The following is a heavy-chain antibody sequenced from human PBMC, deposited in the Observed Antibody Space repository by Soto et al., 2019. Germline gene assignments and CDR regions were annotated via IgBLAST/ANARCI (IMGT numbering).Heavy chain of an antibody. CDR1: GFTFSSYA. Sequence: EVQLLESGGGLVQPGGSLRLSCAASGFTFSSYAMSWVRQAPGKGLEWVSAISGGGGSTYYADSVKGRFTISRDNSKTTLYRQMNSLRAEDTAVYYCAKDRYCSGGSCYSEWAFDIWAKGQWSPSLQ. CDR3: AKDRYCSGGSCYSEWAFDI. J-gene: IGHJ3*02. D-gene: IGHD2-15*01. CDR2: ISGGGGST. V-gene: IGHV3-23*01.